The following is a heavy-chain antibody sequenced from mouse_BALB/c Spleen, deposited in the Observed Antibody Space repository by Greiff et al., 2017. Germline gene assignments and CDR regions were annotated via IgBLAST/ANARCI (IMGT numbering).Heavy chain of an antibody. CDR3: ARDYYRYAWFAY. CDR1: GYTFTSYN. V-gene: IGHV1-12*01. D-gene: IGHD2-14*01. Sequence: QVQLQQPGAELVKPGASVKMSCKASGYTFTSYNMHWVKQTPGQGLEWIGAIYPGNGDTSYNQKFKGKATLTADKSSSTAYMQLSSLTSEDSAVFYCARDYYRYAWFAYWGQGTLVTVSA. J-gene: IGHJ3*01. CDR2: IYPGNGDT.